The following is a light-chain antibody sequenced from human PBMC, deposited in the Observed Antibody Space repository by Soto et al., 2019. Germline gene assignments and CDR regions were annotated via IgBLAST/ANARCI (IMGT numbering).Light chain of an antibody. J-gene: IGKJ4*01. V-gene: IGKV3-15*01. CDR1: QGVSRK. CDR2: GAS. Sequence: DIVFTQSPGTLSLSPGEKITFSFRASQGVSRKLAWYQHKPGQAPRLLISGASTGATGIPARFSGSGSGTEFTLTISSLQSEDCAIYYCQQYHTWPITFGGGTNVDI. CDR3: QQYHTWPIT.